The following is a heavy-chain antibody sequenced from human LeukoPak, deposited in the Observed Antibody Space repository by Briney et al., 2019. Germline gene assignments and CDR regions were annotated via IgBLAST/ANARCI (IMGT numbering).Heavy chain of an antibody. Sequence: GGSLRLSCAASGFTVTGNYMSWVRQAPGKGLEWVSTIYTGGATYYADSVKGRFTISRDNSKNTLYLQMTSLRAEDTAVYYCARPRGSDWYLGSWGQGTRVTVSS. CDR2: IYTGGAT. J-gene: IGHJ4*02. CDR3: ARPRGSDWYLGS. CDR1: GFTVTGNY. V-gene: IGHV3-53*01. D-gene: IGHD6-19*01.